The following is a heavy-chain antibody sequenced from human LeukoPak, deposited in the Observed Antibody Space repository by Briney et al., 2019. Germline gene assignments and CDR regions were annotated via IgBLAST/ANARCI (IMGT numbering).Heavy chain of an antibody. CDR3: ARDNGYSRILDY. J-gene: IGHJ4*02. D-gene: IGHD3-22*01. Sequence: PSETLSLTCAVNGGSFSDYYWSWIRQPPGKGLEWIGEINHSGSTDYNPSLKSRVIISVDTSKNQFSLNLSSVTAADTAVYYCARDNGYSRILDYWGQGALITVSS. CDR2: INHSGST. CDR1: GGSFSDYY. V-gene: IGHV4-34*01.